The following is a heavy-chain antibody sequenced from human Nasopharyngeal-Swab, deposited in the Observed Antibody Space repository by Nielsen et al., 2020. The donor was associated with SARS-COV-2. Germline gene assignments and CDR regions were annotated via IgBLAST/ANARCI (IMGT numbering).Heavy chain of an antibody. Sequence: WIRQPPGKGLEWIGSIYYSGSTYYNPSLKSRVTISVDTSKNQFSLKLSSVTAADTAVYYCASPLWFGELLPASYYYYSMDVWGQGTTVTVSS. V-gene: IGHV4-39*01. J-gene: IGHJ6*02. D-gene: IGHD3-10*01. CDR3: ASPLWFGELLPASYYYYSMDV. CDR2: IYYSGST.